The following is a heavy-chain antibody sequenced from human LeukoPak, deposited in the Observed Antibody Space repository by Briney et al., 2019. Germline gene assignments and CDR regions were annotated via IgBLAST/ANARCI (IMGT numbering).Heavy chain of an antibody. CDR3: ARDIKGLGYFDY. V-gene: IGHV4-4*07. D-gene: IGHD5/OR15-5a*01. CDR2: IYTSGST. CDR1: GYSISSTYY. J-gene: IGHJ4*02. Sequence: PSETLSLTCTVSGYSISSTYYWGWIRQPAGKGLEWIGRIYTSGSTNYNPSLKSRVTISVDTSKNQFSLKLSSVTAADTAVYYCARDIKGLGYFDYWGQGTLVTVSS.